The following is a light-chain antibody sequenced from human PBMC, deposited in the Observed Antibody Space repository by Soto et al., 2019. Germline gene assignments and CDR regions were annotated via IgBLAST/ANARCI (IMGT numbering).Light chain of an antibody. V-gene: IGKV3-20*01. CDR1: QSVSSSY. CDR3: QQYDSSRLT. CDR2: GTS. Sequence: EIVLTQSPGTLSLSPGERATLSCRASQSVSSSYLAWYQQKPGQAPRLLIYGTSSRASGTPNRFSGSGSGTHFTLTISRLEPEDFAVYYCQQYDSSRLTFGGGTKVEIK. J-gene: IGKJ4*01.